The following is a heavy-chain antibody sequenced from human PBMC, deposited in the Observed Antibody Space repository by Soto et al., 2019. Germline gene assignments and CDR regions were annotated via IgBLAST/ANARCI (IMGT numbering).Heavy chain of an antibody. Sequence: GGSLRLSCAASGFTFSSYAMSWVRQAPGKGLEWVSAISGSGGSTYYADSVKGRFTISRDNSKNTLYLQMNSLRAEDTAVYYCAKDIKGRDYYDSSALSTADYWGQGTLVTVSS. CDR1: GFTFSSYA. D-gene: IGHD3-22*01. V-gene: IGHV3-23*01. CDR2: ISGSGGST. CDR3: AKDIKGRDYYDSSALSTADY. J-gene: IGHJ4*02.